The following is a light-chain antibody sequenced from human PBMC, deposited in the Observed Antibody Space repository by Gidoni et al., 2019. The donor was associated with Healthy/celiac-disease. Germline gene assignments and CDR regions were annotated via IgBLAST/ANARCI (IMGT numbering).Light chain of an antibody. V-gene: IGKV1-39*01. Sequence: DIQMTQSTSSLSASVGDRVTIPCRASQSIRSYLNWYQQKPGKAPKLLIYAASSLQSGVPSRFSGSGSGTDFTLTISSLQPEDFATYYCQQSYSTPLTCGGGTKVEIK. CDR3: QQSYSTPLT. CDR2: AAS. J-gene: IGKJ4*01. CDR1: QSIRSY.